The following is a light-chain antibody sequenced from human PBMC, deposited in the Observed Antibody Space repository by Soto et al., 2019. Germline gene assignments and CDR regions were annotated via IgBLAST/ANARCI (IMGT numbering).Light chain of an antibody. CDR3: HQYGNTLWT. J-gene: IGKJ1*01. Sequence: EIVLTQSPGTLSLSPGEGATLSCRASQSVDSNYLVWYQQKPGQAPRLLIHGASDGGAGTPDRFSGSGSGTDFTLTISRLEPEDFAVYYCHQYGNTLWTFGQGTKVDIK. CDR1: QSVDSNY. CDR2: GAS. V-gene: IGKV3-20*01.